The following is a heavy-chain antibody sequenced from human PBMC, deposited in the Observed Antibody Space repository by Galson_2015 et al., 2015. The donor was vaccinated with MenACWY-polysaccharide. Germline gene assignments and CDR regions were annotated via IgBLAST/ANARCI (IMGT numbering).Heavy chain of an antibody. J-gene: IGHJ1*01. V-gene: IGHV1-58*02. D-gene: IGHD3-22*01. CDR1: GFTFTSSA. CDR2: IVVGSGNT. Sequence: SVKVSCKASGFTFTSSAMQWVRQARGQRLEWIGWIVVGSGNTNYAQKFQERVTITRDMSTSTAYMELSSLRSEDTAVYYCAADPEWETYYDSSGYYYASNFQHWGQGTLVTVSS. CDR3: AADPEWETYYDSSGYYYASNFQH.